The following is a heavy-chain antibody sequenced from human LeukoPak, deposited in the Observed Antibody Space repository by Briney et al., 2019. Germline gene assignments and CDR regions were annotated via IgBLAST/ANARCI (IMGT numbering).Heavy chain of an antibody. D-gene: IGHD5/OR15-5a*01. Sequence: GGSLRLSCAASGFSFSRYWMSWVRQAPGKGLEWVANIKQDGSEKNYVESVKGRFTISRDNAKNSLYLQTNSLRAEDTAVYYCAKIWLGRRRIVDLVSTGETDYWGQGTLVTVSS. J-gene: IGHJ4*02. V-gene: IGHV3-7*01. CDR2: IKQDGSEK. CDR1: GFSFSRYW. CDR3: AKIWLGRRRIVDLVSTGETDY.